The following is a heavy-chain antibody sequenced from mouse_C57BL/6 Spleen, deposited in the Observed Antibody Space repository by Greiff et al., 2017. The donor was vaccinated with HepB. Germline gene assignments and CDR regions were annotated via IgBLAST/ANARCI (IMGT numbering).Heavy chain of an antibody. V-gene: IGHV1-50*01. Sequence: QVQLQQPGAELVKPGASVKLSCKASGYTFTSYWMQWVKQRPGQGLEWIGEIDPSDSYTNYNQKFKGKATLTVATSSSTAYMQLSSLTSEDSAVDYCARGTVVAPEGMDYWGQGTSVTVSS. CDR1: GYTFTSYW. J-gene: IGHJ4*01. CDR2: IDPSDSYT. D-gene: IGHD1-1*01. CDR3: ARGTVVAPEGMDY.